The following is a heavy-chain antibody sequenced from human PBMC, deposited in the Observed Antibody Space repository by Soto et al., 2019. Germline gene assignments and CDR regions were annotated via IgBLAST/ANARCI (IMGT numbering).Heavy chain of an antibody. D-gene: IGHD2-15*01. J-gene: IGHJ6*02. CDR2: ISSSGSTI. CDR1: GFTFSSYE. V-gene: IGHV3-48*03. CDR3: ASRPGYCSGGSCYAYGMDV. Sequence: SGGSLRLSCAASGFTFSSYEMNWVRQAPGKGLEWVSYISSSGSTIYYADSVKGRFTISRDNAKNSLYLQMNSLRAEDTAVYYCASRPGYCSGGSCYAYGMDVWGQGTTVTVSS.